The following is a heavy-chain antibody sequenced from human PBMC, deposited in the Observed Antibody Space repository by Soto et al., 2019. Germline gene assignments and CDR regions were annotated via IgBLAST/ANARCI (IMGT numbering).Heavy chain of an antibody. CDR2: TYYRSKWYN. J-gene: IGHJ6*02. V-gene: IGHV6-1*01. Sequence: PSQTLSLTCAISGDSVSSNSAAWNWIRQSPSRGLEWLGRTYYRSKWYNDYAVSVKSRITINPDTSKNQFSLQLNSVTPEDTAVYYCARAGISSSEYSSGWYGKTKYYHGMDVWGQGTTVTVSS. CDR1: GDSVSSNSAA. D-gene: IGHD6-19*01. CDR3: ARAGISSSEYSSGWYGKTKYYHGMDV.